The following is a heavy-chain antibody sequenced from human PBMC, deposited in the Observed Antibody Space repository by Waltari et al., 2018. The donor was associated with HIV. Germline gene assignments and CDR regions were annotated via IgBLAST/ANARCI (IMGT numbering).Heavy chain of an antibody. V-gene: IGHV4-34*01. Sequence: QVELQQWGTGLLKPSETLYPKCAVYGESFSDYYREPYHPFNRYTWTWFRQPPGKGLELIGEIYQTGSTNSNPSLKSRLSMSIDTIKKQFSLKLISVTAADTAVYYCARGVSPDHLWASYPDFRGQGTLVTVSS. CDR3: ARGVSPDHLWASYPDF. CDR2: IYQTGST. J-gene: IGHJ4*02. D-gene: IGHD3-16*02. CDR1: GESFSDYYREPYHPFNRYT.